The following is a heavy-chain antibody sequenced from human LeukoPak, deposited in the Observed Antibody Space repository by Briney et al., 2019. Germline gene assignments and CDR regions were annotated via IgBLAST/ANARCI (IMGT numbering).Heavy chain of an antibody. V-gene: IGHV3-23*01. Sequence: PGGSLRLSCAASGFTFSSYAMSWVRQALGKGLEWVSAISGSGGSTYYADSVKGRFTISRDNSKNTLYLQMNSLRAEDTAVYYCAKSDCSSTSCYIVDYWGQGTLVTVSS. CDR2: ISGSGGST. J-gene: IGHJ4*02. CDR3: AKSDCSSTSCYIVDY. CDR1: GFTFSSYA. D-gene: IGHD2-2*02.